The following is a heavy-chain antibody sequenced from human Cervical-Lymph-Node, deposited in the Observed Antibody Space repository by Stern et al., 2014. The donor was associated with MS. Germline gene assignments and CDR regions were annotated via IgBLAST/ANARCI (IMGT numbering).Heavy chain of an antibody. CDR3: ARLGSGYDSNYLDF. CDR1: GGTFSTNK. V-gene: IGHV1-69*12. D-gene: IGHD5-12*01. CDR2: IIPIFGTA. J-gene: IGHJ4*02. Sequence: VQLVQSGTEVKKPGSSVKVSCKVSGGTFSTNKISWVRQAPGQGLEWMGGIIPIFGTADYAQKFQDRVSIIADESTSEVFMELRSLRSDDTAVYYCARLGSGYDSNYLDFWGQGILVTVSS.